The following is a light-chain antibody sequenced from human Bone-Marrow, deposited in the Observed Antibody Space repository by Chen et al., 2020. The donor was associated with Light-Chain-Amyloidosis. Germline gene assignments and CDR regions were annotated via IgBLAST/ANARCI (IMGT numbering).Light chain of an antibody. V-gene: IGKV2-30*02. Sequence: DVVVTQSPLSLPVTLGQPASISCTSSQSLVHSDGNTYFNWFHQRPGQSPRRLIYMVSKRDSGVPDRVSGSGSGTDFTLKSSRVEAEDVGMFYCMEGTNWPWTFGQGTKVEIK. CDR2: MVS. CDR3: MEGTNWPWT. CDR1: QSLVHSDGNTY. J-gene: IGKJ1*01.